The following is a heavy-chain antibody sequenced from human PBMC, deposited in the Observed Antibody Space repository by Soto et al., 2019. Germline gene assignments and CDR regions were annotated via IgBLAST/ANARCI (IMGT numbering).Heavy chain of an antibody. CDR1: GDTFSTYT. CDR2: IIPRSATS. Sequence: QVQLVQTGAEVKKPGSSVKVSCKASGDTFSTYTITWMRQAPGQGLEWMGGIIPRSATSNYAQKFQGRVTITADEYTRIAYMELSGLRSEDTAVYYCAREGRVLVPTTVNYGYYYHAMDVWGQGTTVTVSS. D-gene: IGHD4-17*01. J-gene: IGHJ6*02. V-gene: IGHV1-69*12. CDR3: AREGRVLVPTTVNYGYYYHAMDV.